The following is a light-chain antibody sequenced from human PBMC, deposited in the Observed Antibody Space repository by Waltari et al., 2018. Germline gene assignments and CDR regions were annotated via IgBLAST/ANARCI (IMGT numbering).Light chain of an antibody. CDR3: QQYSSFST. V-gene: IGKV1-5*03. Sequence: IQMTQSPSTLSPSVRDRVTISCRGSQSVGTWLAWYQQKPGKAPKLLIYIASSLESGVPSRFSGSGSGTEFTLTISSLQPDDFATYSCQQYSSFSTFGQGTKV. CDR2: IAS. J-gene: IGKJ2*01. CDR1: QSVGTW.